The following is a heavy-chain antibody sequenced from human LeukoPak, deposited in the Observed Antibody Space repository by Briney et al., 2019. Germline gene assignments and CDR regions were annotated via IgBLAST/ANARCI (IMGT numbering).Heavy chain of an antibody. Sequence: PGGSLRLSCTVYGFTFSKYAMNWARQGPGKGLEWVSGIGASGGTTYYADSVQGRFTISRDNSKNTLSLQVNSLRAEDTGVYFCAKDLEAVAGTIVNAYWGQGTLVTVSS. D-gene: IGHD6-19*01. J-gene: IGHJ4*02. V-gene: IGHV3-23*01. CDR3: AKDLEAVAGTIVNAY. CDR1: GFTFSKYA. CDR2: IGASGGTT.